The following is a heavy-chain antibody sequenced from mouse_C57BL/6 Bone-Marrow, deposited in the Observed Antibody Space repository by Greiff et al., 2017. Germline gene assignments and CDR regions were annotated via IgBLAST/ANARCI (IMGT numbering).Heavy chain of an antibody. Sequence: QVQLKESGPGILQSSQTLSLTCSFSGFSLSTSGMGVSWIRQPSGKGLEWLAHIYWDDDKRYNPSLKSRLTISKDTSRNQVFLKITRVDTADTATYYCDRRLVVTPYYYAMDYWGQGTSVTVSS. CDR2: IYWDDDK. CDR1: GFSLSTSGMG. V-gene: IGHV8-12*01. D-gene: IGHD1-1*02. CDR3: DRRLVVTPYYYAMDY. J-gene: IGHJ4*01.